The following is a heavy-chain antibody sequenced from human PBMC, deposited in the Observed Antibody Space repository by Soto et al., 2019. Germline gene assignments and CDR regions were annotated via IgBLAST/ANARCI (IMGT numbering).Heavy chain of an antibody. V-gene: IGHV3-30-3*01. Sequence: GGSLRLSCAASGFTFSSYAMHWVRQAPGKGLEWVAVISYDGSNKYYADSVKGRFTISRDNSKTTLYLQMNSLRAEDTAVYYCERDPVQMRVGDAFDIWGQGTMVTV. CDR3: ERDPVQMRVGDAFDI. CDR1: GFTFSSYA. CDR2: ISYDGSNK. D-gene: IGHD1-26*01. J-gene: IGHJ3*02.